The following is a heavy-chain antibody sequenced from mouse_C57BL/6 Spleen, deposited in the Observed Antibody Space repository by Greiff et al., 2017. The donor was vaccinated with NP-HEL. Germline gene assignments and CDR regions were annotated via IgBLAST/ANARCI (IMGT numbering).Heavy chain of an antibody. J-gene: IGHJ1*03. CDR3: ARGYYYGSSYWYFDV. V-gene: IGHV1-69*01. CDR2: IDPSDSYT. CDR1: GYTFTSYW. Sequence: QVQLQQPGAELVMPGASVKLSCKASGYTFTSYWMHWVKQRPGQGLEWIGEIDPSDSYTNYNQKFKGKSTLTVDKSSSTAYMQLISLTSEDSAVYYCARGYYYGSSYWYFDVWGTGTTVTVSS. D-gene: IGHD1-1*01.